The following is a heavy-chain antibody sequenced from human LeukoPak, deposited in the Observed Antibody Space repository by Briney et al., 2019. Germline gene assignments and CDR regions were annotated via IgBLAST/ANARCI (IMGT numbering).Heavy chain of an antibody. D-gene: IGHD6-6*01. V-gene: IGHV1-69*05. CDR1: GYTFTSYG. Sequence: SVKVSCKASGYTFTSYGISWVRQAPGQGLEWMGGIIPIFGTANYAQKFQGRVTITTDESTSTAYMELSSLRSEDTAVYYCARGVEEQLGPSFRFDPWGQGTLVTVSS. CDR3: ARGVEEQLGPSFRFDP. CDR2: IIPIFGTA. J-gene: IGHJ5*02.